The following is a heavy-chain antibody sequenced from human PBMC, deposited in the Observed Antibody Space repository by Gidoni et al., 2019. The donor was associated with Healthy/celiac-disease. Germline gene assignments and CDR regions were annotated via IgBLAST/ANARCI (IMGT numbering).Heavy chain of an antibody. CDR1: GFTFSRYG. J-gene: IGHJ4*02. CDR3: APGEGGYSYGYVY. V-gene: IGHV3-30*03. D-gene: IGHD5-18*01. CDR2: ISYDGSNK. Sequence: QVQLVESGGGVVQPGRSLRLSCAASGFTFSRYGMHWVRQAPGKGLEWVAVISYDGSNKYYADSVKGRFTISRDNSKNTLYLQMNSLRAEDTAVYYCAPGEGGYSYGYVYWGQGTLVTVSS.